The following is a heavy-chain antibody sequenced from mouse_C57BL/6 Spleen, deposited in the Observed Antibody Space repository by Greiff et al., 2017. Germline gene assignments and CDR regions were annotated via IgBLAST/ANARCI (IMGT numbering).Heavy chain of an antibody. CDR1: GYTFTDYN. J-gene: IGHJ3*01. CDR2: INPNNGGT. Sequence: EVQLQQSGPELVKPGASVKIPCKASGYTFTDYNMDWVKQSHGKILEWIGDINPNNGGTISNQKLQGKATLTVDTSSSTAYMELRGLTSEDTAVYYCARSLNWAWFDEWGKGTLVTVSA. CDR3: ARSLNWAWFDE. D-gene: IGHD4-1*01. V-gene: IGHV1-18*01.